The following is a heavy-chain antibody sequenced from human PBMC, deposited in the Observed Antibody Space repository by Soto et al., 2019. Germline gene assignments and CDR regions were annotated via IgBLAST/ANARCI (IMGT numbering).Heavy chain of an antibody. D-gene: IGHD6-19*01. V-gene: IGHV3-74*03. Sequence: GGSLRLSCSDSGFTFGNFWIHWVRQAPGKGLEWVSHIGPDGTDIVYADSVKGRFIISRDNARNTVYLQMNSLEAEDTAVYYCAKEGIAVAETDYYYGMDVWGQGTTVTVSS. CDR2: IGPDGTDI. CDR3: AKEGIAVAETDYYYGMDV. CDR1: GFTFGNFW. J-gene: IGHJ6*02.